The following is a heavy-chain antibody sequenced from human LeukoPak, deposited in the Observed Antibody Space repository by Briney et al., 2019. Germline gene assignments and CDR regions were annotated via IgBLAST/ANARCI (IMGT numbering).Heavy chain of an antibody. V-gene: IGHV3-30*04. D-gene: IGHD3-3*01. CDR2: ISYGGIDK. J-gene: IGHJ3*02. CDR3: ARESWSDSVAFDI. CDR1: GFNFSSYA. Sequence: TGGSLRLSCAASGFNFSSYAMHWVXQAPGXXLEWXGLISYGGIDKSYADSVKGRFTISRDSSKRTLYLQMNSLRAEDTVMYYCARESWSDSVAFDIWGLGTMVIVSS.